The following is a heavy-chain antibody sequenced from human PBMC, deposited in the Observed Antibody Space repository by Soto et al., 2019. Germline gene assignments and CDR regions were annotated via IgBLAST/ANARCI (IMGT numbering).Heavy chain of an antibody. D-gene: IGHD3-16*02. V-gene: IGHV1-2*04. Sequence: ASVKVSCKASGYTFTCYYMHWVRQAPGQGLEWMGWINPNSGGTNYAQKFQGWVTMTRDTSISTAYMELSRLRSDDTAVYYCARPTFGGVIHQLDICGEGTMVTVS. CDR2: INPNSGGT. J-gene: IGHJ3*02. CDR3: ARPTFGGVIHQLDI. CDR1: GYTFTCYY.